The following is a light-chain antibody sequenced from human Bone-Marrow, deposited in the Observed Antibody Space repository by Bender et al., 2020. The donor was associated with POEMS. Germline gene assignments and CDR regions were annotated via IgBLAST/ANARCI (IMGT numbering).Light chain of an antibody. J-gene: IGLJ3*02. Sequence: QSVLTQPPSASGTPGQRVTISCSGGSIGRNPINWYQQLPGTAPRLVIYADDRRPSGVPNRFSASKSGSSASLAISGRQSADEAAYYYYGREDRLIAWLFGGGTKLTVL. V-gene: IGLV1-44*01. CDR3: YGREDRLIAWL. CDR1: SIGRNP. CDR2: ADD.